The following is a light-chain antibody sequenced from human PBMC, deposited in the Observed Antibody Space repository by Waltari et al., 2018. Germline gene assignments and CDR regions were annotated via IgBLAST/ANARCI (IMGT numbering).Light chain of an antibody. CDR1: QSLSQSNGYNY. J-gene: IGKJ4*01. V-gene: IGKV2-28*01. Sequence: DIVMTQSTLSLPVTPGEPDSISCRSSQSLSQSNGYNYLDWYLQKPGQSPQLLIYLGSNRASGVPDRFSGSGSGTDFTLEISRVEAEDVGVYYCMQALQTPLTFGGGTKVEIK. CDR2: LGS. CDR3: MQALQTPLT.